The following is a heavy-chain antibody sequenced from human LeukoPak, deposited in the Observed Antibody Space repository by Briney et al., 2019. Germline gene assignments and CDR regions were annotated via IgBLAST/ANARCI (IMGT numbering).Heavy chain of an antibody. CDR3: ARSSSSGFYYGMDV. J-gene: IGHJ6*02. V-gene: IGHV3-13*05. D-gene: IGHD6-6*01. CDR1: GFTFSSYD. CDR2: IGTAGDP. Sequence: GGSLRLSCAASGFTFSSYDMHWVRQAPGKGLEWVSAIGTAGDPYYPGSVKGRFTISRENAKNSLYLQMNSLRAGDTAVYYCARSSSSGFYYGMDVWGQGTTVTVSS.